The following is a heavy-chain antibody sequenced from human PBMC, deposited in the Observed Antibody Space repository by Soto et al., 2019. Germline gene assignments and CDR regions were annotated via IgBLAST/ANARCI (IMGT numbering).Heavy chain of an antibody. V-gene: IGHV3-49*04. CDR1: GFTFGDYA. CDR3: TRVGSGDFWSGYYY. Sequence: GGSLRLSCTASGFTFGDYAMSWVRQAPGKGLEWVGFIRSKAYGGTTEYAASVKGRFTISRDDSKSIAYLQMNSLKTEDTAVYYCTRVGSGDFWSGYYYWGQGTLVTVSS. J-gene: IGHJ4*02. D-gene: IGHD3-3*01. CDR2: IRSKAYGGTT.